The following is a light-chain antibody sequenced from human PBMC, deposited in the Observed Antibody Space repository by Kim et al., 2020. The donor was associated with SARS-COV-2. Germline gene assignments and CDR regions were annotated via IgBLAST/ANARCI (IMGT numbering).Light chain of an antibody. CDR1: SSDVGSYNS. J-gene: IGLJ3*02. CDR2: DVS. V-gene: IGLV2-14*01. CDR3: SSFTSTSTFGV. Sequence: QSALTQPASVSGSPGQLITISCTGTSSDVGSYNSVSWYQQHPGKAPKLMICDVSKRPSGVSNRFSGSKSGNTASLTISGLQAEDEADYFCSSFTSTSTFGVFGGGTQLTVL.